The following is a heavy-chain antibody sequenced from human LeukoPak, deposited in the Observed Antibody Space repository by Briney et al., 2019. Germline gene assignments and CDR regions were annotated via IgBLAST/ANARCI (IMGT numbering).Heavy chain of an antibody. Sequence: ASVKVSCKASGYTFTTYGISWVRQAPGQGLEWMGWISAYNGNTNYAQKLQGRVTMTTDTSTSTAYMELRSLRSDDTAVYYCARTALKNWNSVGDPWGQGTLVTVSS. CDR2: ISAYNGNT. CDR3: ARTALKNWNSVGDP. CDR1: GYTFTTYG. V-gene: IGHV1-18*01. D-gene: IGHD1-7*01. J-gene: IGHJ5*02.